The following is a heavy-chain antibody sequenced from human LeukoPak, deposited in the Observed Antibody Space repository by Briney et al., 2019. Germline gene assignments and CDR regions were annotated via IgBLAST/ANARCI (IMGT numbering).Heavy chain of an antibody. D-gene: IGHD6-13*01. CDR2: ISGSGGST. CDR3: AKDKDSSSWYGFSFGDY. V-gene: IGHV3-23*01. Sequence: GGSLRLSCAASGFTFSSYAMSWVRQAPGKGLEWVSAISGSGGSTYYADSVKGRFTISRDNSKNTLYLQMNSLRAEDTAVYYCAKDKDSSSWYGFSFGDYWGQGTLATVSS. J-gene: IGHJ4*02. CDR1: GFTFSSYA.